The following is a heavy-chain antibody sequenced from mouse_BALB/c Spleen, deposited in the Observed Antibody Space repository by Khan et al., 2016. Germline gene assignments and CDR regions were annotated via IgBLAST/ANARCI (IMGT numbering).Heavy chain of an antibody. CDR1: DYTFTSYW. D-gene: IGHD2-4*01. CDR3: ARYYEGFAY. V-gene: IGHV1S81*02. CDR2: INPSNGRT. Sequence: QVQLKESGAELVKPGASVKLSCKASDYTFTSYWMHWVKQRPGQGLEWIGEINPSNGRTNYNEKFKTKATLTVDKSSSTAYIQLSSLTSEDSAVYYCARYYEGFAYWGQGTLVTVSA. J-gene: IGHJ3*01.